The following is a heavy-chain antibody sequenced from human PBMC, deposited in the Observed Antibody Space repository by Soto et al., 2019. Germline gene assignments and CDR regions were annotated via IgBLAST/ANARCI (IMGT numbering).Heavy chain of an antibody. CDR1: GFTFDDYG. V-gene: IGHV3-20*01. D-gene: IGHD3-10*01. CDR3: ARDGVLVRGVIFDC. J-gene: IGHJ4*02. Sequence: PGGSLRLSCAASGFTFDDYGMSWVRQAPGKGLEWVSGINWNGGSTGYADSVKGRFTISRDNAKNSLYLQMNSLRAEDTALYHCARDGVLVRGVIFDCWGQGTLVTVSS. CDR2: INWNGGST.